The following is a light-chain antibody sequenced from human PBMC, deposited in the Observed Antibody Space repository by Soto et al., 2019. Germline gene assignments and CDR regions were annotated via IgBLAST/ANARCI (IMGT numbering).Light chain of an antibody. J-gene: IGKJ1*01. CDR1: QGISTY. Sequence: DIQITQSPSSLSESAGDRVTITCRASQGISTYLNWYQQRPGKAPKLLIYKASTLKSGVPSRFSGSGSGTEFTLTISSLQPDDFATYYCQHYNSYSEAFGQGTKVDI. CDR2: KAS. V-gene: IGKV1-5*03. CDR3: QHYNSYSEA.